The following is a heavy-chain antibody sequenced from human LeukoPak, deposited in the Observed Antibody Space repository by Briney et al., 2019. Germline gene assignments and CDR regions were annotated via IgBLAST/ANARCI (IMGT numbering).Heavy chain of an antibody. CDR2: MNPKSGNT. CDR1: GYTFTSYD. V-gene: IGHV1-8*01. Sequence: GASVKVSCKAFGYTFTSYDINWVRQATGQGLEWMGWMNPKSGNTGSALKFQGRVTMTRDTSINTAYMELSSLRAEDTAVYYCAKDSEVAWFGESTHFDYWGQGTLVTVSS. J-gene: IGHJ4*02. CDR3: AKDSEVAWFGESTHFDY. D-gene: IGHD3-10*01.